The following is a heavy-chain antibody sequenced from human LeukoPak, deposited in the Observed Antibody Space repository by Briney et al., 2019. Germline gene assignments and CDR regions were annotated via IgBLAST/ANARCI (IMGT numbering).Heavy chain of an antibody. CDR2: ISGSGGST. CDR1: GFTFSSYA. V-gene: IGHV3-23*01. CDR3: VRGSPWMTWIQRWFLDAFDI. Sequence: PGGPLRLSCAASGFTFSSYAMSWVRQAPGKGLEWVSSISGSGGSTYYADSVKGRFTISRDNSKNTLYLKMNSLRAEDTAVYYCVRGSPWMTWIQRWFLDAFDIWGQGTKVTVSS. J-gene: IGHJ3*02. D-gene: IGHD5-18*01.